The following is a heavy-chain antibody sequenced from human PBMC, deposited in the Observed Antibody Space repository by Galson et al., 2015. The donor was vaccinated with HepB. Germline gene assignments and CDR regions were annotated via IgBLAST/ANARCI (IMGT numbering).Heavy chain of an antibody. Sequence: SVKVSCKASGYTFTSYGISWVRQAPGQGLEWMGWISAYNGNTNYAQKLQGRVTLTTETFTKPAYMELRSLRSDDTAVYYCSREPDPTYYHDISDYYQSDWYFDLWGRGTLVTVSS. CDR3: SREPDPTYYHDISDYYQSDWYFDL. CDR2: ISAYNGNT. V-gene: IGHV1-18*01. J-gene: IGHJ2*01. D-gene: IGHD3-22*01. CDR1: GYTFTSYG.